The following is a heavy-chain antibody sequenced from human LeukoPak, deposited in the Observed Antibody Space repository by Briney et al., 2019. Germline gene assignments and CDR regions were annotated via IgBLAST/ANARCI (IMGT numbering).Heavy chain of an antibody. CDR2: IYYSGST. CDR1: GYSLSSGYY. Sequence: SETLSLTCTVSGYSLSSGYYWGWIRQPPGKGLEWIGYIYYSGSTNYNPSLKSRVTISVDTSKNQFSLKLSSVTAADTAVYYCARHETSMVRGVAHIDYWGQGTLVTVSS. V-gene: IGHV4-38-2*02. CDR3: ARHETSMVRGVAHIDY. D-gene: IGHD3-10*01. J-gene: IGHJ4*02.